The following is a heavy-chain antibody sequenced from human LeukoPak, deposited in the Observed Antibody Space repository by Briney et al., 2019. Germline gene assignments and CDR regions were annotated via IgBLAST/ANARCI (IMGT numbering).Heavy chain of an antibody. CDR1: GYIFTTYW. CDR2: IYPGDSET. J-gene: IGHJ6*02. CDR3: VRSGYTYGQYGMDV. D-gene: IGHD2-15*01. Sequence: GESLKISCKGSGYIFTTYWIAWVRQMPGEGLEWMGIIYPGDSETRYSPSFQGQATISVDKSITTAYLQWSSLKASDTAMYYCVRSGYTYGQYGMDVWGQGTTVTVSS. V-gene: IGHV5-51*01.